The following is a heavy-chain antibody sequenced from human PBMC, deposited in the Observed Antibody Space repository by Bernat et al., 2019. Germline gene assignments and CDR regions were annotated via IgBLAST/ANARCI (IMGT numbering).Heavy chain of an antibody. V-gene: IGHV1-18*01. CDR3: ARDLIESSGSHWFDP. CDR2: ISAYNGNT. CDR1: GGTFSSYA. Sequence: QVQLVQSGAEVKKPGSSVKVSCKASGGTFSSYAISWVRQAPGQGLEWMGWISAYNGNTNYAQKLQGRVTMTTDTSTSTAYMELRSLRSDDTAVYYCARDLIESSGSHWFDPWGQGTLVTVSS. D-gene: IGHD3-22*01. J-gene: IGHJ5*02.